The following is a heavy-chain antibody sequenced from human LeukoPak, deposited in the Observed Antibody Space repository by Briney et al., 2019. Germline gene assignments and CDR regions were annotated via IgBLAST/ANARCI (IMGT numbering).Heavy chain of an antibody. D-gene: IGHD6-13*01. Sequence: GGSLRLSCAASGFTFSSYWMHWVRQAPGKGLVWVSRINSDGSSTSYADSAKGRFTISRDNSKNTLYLQMNSLRAEDTAVYYCAKDVGFGGFRTISSWYDYWGQGTLVTVSS. J-gene: IGHJ4*02. V-gene: IGHV3-74*01. CDR2: INSDGSST. CDR3: AKDVGFGGFRTISSWYDY. CDR1: GFTFSSYW.